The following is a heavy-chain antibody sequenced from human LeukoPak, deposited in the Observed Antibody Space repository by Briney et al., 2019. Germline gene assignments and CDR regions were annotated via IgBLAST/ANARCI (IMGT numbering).Heavy chain of an antibody. Sequence: PSETLSLTCAVYGGSFSGYYWRWIRQPPGKGLEWIGEINHSGSTNYNPSLKSRVTISVDTSKNQFSLKLSSVTAADTAVYYCARGRRVDGYSYGRKGWFDPWGQGTLVTVSS. V-gene: IGHV4-34*01. CDR3: ARGRRVDGYSYGRKGWFDP. J-gene: IGHJ5*02. CDR1: GGSFSGYY. CDR2: INHSGST. D-gene: IGHD5-18*01.